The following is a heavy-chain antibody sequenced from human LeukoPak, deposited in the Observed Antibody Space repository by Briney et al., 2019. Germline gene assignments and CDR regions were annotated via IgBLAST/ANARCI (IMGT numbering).Heavy chain of an antibody. Sequence: PSETLSLTCAVYGGSFSGYYWSWIRQPPGKGVEWIGEINHSGSTNYNPSLKSRVTISVDTSKNQFSLKLSSVTAADTAVYYCARGKYYGSGSSKRYYYYGMDVWGQGTTVTVSS. CDR3: ARGKYYGSGSSKRYYYYGMDV. CDR1: GGSFSGYY. CDR2: INHSGST. D-gene: IGHD3-10*01. V-gene: IGHV4-34*01. J-gene: IGHJ6*02.